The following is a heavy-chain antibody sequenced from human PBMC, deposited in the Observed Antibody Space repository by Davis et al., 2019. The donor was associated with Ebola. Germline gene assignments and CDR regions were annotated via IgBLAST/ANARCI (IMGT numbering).Heavy chain of an antibody. CDR3: ARDSPYSSSWSGGDY. D-gene: IGHD6-13*01. J-gene: IGHJ4*02. CDR2: INHSGSN. Sequence: SETLSLTCAVYGGSFTGYYWSCNRQPPGKGLEWIGEINHSGSNNYNPSLKSRVTISVDTSKNQFSLKLSSVTAADTAVYYCARDSPYSSSWSGGDYWGQGTPVTVSS. CDR1: GGSFTGYY. V-gene: IGHV4-34*01.